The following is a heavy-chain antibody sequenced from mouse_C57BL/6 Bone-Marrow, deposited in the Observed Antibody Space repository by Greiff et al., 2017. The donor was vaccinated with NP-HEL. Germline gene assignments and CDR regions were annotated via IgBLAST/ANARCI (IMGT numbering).Heavy chain of an antibody. V-gene: IGHV1-81*01. CDR2: IYPRSGNT. J-gene: IGHJ4*01. D-gene: IGHD2-3*01. CDR3: ARSGVCDGYFYAMDY. CDR1: GYTFTSYG. Sequence: VKLQESGAELARPGASVKLSCKASGYTFTSYGISWVKQRTGQGLEWIGEIYPRSGNTYYNEKFKGKATLTADKSSSTAYMELRSLTSEDSAVYFCARSGVCDGYFYAMDYWGQGTSVTVSS.